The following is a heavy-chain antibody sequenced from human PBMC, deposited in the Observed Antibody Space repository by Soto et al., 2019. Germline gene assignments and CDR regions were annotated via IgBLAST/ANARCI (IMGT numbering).Heavy chain of an antibody. CDR3: ARAQSSITIFGVVTTPQDYYYGMDV. J-gene: IGHJ6*02. V-gene: IGHV1-2*04. D-gene: IGHD3-3*01. CDR2: INPNSGGT. CDR1: GYTFTGYY. Sequence: GASVKVSCKASGYTFTGYYMHWVRQAPGQGLEWMGWINPNSGGTNYAQKFQGWVTMTRDTSISTAYMELSRLRSDDTAVYYCARAQSSITIFGVVTTPQDYYYGMDVWGQGTTVNVS.